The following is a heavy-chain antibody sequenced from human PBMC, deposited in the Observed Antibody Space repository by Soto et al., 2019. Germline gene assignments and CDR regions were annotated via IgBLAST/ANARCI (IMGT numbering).Heavy chain of an antibody. CDR1: GFTFSSFW. J-gene: IGHJ4*02. Sequence: GGSLRLSCAASGFTFSSFWMHWVRQAPGKGLVWVSRINNDGSSTAYADSVKGRFTISRDNPKTSLFLQMDSLRAEDTAVYYCAREGINNYNEFYFDSWGQGTVVTVSS. CDR2: INNDGSST. CDR3: AREGINNYNEFYFDS. V-gene: IGHV3-74*01. D-gene: IGHD4-4*01.